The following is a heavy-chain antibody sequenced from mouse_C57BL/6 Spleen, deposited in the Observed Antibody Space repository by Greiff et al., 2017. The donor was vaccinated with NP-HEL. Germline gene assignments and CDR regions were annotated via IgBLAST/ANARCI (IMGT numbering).Heavy chain of an antibody. CDR2: IDPSDSYT. V-gene: IGHV1-50*01. CDR3: ARGLPRGSYYAMDY. CDR1: GYTFTSYW. Sequence: VQLQQPGAELVKPGASVKLSCKASGYTFTSYWMQWVKQRPGQGLEWIGEIDPSDSYTNYNQKFKGKATLTVDTSSSTAYMQLSSLTSEDSAVYYCARGLPRGSYYAMDYWGQGTSVTVSS. J-gene: IGHJ4*01. D-gene: IGHD2-2*01.